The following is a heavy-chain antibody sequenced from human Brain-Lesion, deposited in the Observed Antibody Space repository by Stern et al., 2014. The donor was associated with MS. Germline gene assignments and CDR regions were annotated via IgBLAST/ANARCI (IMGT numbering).Heavy chain of an antibody. CDR3: ARGERWFDS. V-gene: IGHV3-74*02. Sequence: EVQLVESGGGLVPPGGSLRLSCAASGFTFSNYWMHWVRQAPGKGLVCVTRVNNDGRRTSYADSVKGRFTMSRNNAKNTLYLQMNSLRVEDTAIYYCARGERWFDSWGQGTLVTVSS. CDR2: VNNDGRRT. D-gene: IGHD3-10*01. J-gene: IGHJ5*01. CDR1: GFTFSNYW.